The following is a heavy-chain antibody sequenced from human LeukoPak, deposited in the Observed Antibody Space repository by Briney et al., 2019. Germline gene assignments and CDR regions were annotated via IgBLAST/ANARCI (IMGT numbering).Heavy chain of an antibody. D-gene: IGHD3-10*01. J-gene: IGHJ3*02. CDR1: AGCINDYY. CDR3: AKSNGYGLVDI. V-gene: IGHV4-59*12. Sequence: SETLSLTCTVSAGCINDYYWMWIRQPPGKGLEWIGYIYYSGSTNYNPSLKSRVTISLDTSRNQFSLKLNSVTAADTAVYYCAKSNGYGLVDIWGQGTMVTVSS. CDR2: IYYSGST.